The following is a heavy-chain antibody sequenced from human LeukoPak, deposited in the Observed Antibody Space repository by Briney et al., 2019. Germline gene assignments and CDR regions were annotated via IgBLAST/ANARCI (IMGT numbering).Heavy chain of an antibody. V-gene: IGHV1-8*01. J-gene: IGHJ4*02. CDR2: MNPNSGNT. CDR3: ARDYDYVWGSYPYYFDY. CDR1: GYTFTNYD. D-gene: IGHD3-16*02. Sequence: ASVKVSCKASGYTFTNYDINWVRQATGQGLEWMGWMNPNSGNTGYAQKFQGRVTMTRNTSISTAYMELSSLRSEDTAVYYCARDYDYVWGSYPYYFDYWGQGTLVTVSS.